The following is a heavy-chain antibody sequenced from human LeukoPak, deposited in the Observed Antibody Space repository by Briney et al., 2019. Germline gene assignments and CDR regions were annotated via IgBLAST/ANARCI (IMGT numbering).Heavy chain of an antibody. CDR3: TRGPGYDYVWGTYRADY. D-gene: IGHD3-16*02. Sequence: PGGSLRLSCSASGFIFYSYAMHWVRQAPGRGLEYVAAITSSGSSTFHANSVKGRFTISRDNSNNTLYLQMGRLRPEDMAVYFCTRGPGYDYVWGTYRADYWGQGTLVTVSS. J-gene: IGHJ4*02. V-gene: IGHV3-64*01. CDR2: ITSSGSST. CDR1: GFIFYSYA.